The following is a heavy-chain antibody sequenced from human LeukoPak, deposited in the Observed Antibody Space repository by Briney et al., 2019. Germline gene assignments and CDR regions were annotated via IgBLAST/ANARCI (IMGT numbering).Heavy chain of an antibody. CDR2: ISAGGGT. Sequence: TLSLTCAIYTASIASVSYQWDWIRQPAGSRPEYKGRISAGGGTNYNTSLMSRLTISLDTSKTHVSLRLSSVTAADTAVYYCTTGGHDYCGSFDTWGQGIIVTVSS. CDR3: TTGGHDYCGSFDT. CDR1: TASIASVSYQ. J-gene: IGHJ5*02. V-gene: IGHV4-61*02. D-gene: IGHD4-23*01.